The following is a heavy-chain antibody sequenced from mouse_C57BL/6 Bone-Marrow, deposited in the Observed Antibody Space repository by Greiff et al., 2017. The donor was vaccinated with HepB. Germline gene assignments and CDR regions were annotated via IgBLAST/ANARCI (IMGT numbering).Heavy chain of an antibody. CDR2: ISNGGGSN. V-gene: IGHV5-12*01. CDR3: ARHGLYYFDY. J-gene: IGHJ2*01. CDR1: GFTFSDYY. Sequence: EVQLVESGGGLVQPGGSLKLSCAASGFTFSDYYMYWVRQTPEKRLEWVAYISNGGGSNYYPDTVKGRFTISRDNAKNTLYLQMSRLKSEDTAMYYCARHGLYYFDYWGQGTTLTVSS. D-gene: IGHD6-1*01.